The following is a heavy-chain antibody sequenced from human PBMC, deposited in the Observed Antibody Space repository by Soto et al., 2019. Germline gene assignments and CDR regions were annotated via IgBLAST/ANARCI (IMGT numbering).Heavy chain of an antibody. Sequence: PSETLSLTCTVSGGSISSYYWSWIRQPPGKGLEWIGYMYYGGRTNYNPSLKSRITISVDTSKMQVSLKMSSVTAADTAVFFFARGTPSPLIVRSSRGPWFDPWGQGTLVTVS. CDR2: MYYGGRT. CDR3: ARGTPSPLIVRSSRGPWFDP. CDR1: GGSISSYY. D-gene: IGHD2-15*01. V-gene: IGHV4-59*08. J-gene: IGHJ5*02.